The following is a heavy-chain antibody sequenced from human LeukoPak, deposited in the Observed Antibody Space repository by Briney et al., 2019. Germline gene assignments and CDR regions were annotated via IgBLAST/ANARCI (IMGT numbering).Heavy chain of an antibody. CDR3: ARAWGNYYYFDY. Sequence: SETLSLTCTVSGGSISSYYWSWIRQPPGKGLEWIGYIYYSGSTNYNPSLKSRVTISVDTSKNQFSLKLSSVTAADTAVYYCARAWGNYYYFDYWGQGTLVTVSS. J-gene: IGHJ4*02. CDR2: IYYSGST. D-gene: IGHD4-11*01. V-gene: IGHV4-59*01. CDR1: GGSISSYY.